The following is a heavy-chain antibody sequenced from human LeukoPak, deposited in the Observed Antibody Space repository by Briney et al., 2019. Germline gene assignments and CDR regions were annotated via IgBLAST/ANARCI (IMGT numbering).Heavy chain of an antibody. V-gene: IGHV3-48*01. J-gene: IGHJ4*02. CDR1: GFTFSSYS. CDR3: ARYSSSPGRIN. Sequence: PGGSLRLSCAASGFTFSSYSMNWVRQAPGKGLEWVSYISSSSSTIYYAGSVKGRFTISRDNAKNSLYLQMNSLRAEDTAVYYCARYSSSPGRINWGQGTLVTVSS. CDR2: ISSSSSTI. D-gene: IGHD6-6*01.